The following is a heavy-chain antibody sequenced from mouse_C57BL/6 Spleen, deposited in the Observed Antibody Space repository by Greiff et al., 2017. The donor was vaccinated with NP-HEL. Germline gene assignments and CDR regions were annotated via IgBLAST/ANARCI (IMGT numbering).Heavy chain of an antibody. CDR2: IHPNSGST. CDR1: GYTFTSYW. J-gene: IGHJ3*01. CDR3: ASLGYGSSYTWFAY. Sequence: QVQLQHPGAELVKPGASVKLSCKASGYTFTSYWMHWVKQRPGQGLEWIGMIHPNSGSTNYNEKFKSKATLTVDKSSSTAYMQLSSLTSEDSAVYYWASLGYGSSYTWFAYWGQGTLVTVSA. V-gene: IGHV1-64*01. D-gene: IGHD1-1*01.